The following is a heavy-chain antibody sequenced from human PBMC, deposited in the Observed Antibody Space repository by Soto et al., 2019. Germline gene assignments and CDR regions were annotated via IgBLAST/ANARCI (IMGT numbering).Heavy chain of an antibody. CDR2: ISGSGGST. D-gene: IGHD4-17*01. CDR1: GFTFSSYA. V-gene: IGHV3-23*01. J-gene: IGHJ4*02. Sequence: PGGSLRLSCAASGFTFSSYAMSWVRQAPGKGLEWVSAISGSGGSTYYADSVKGRFTISRDNSKNTLYLQMNSLRAEDTAVYYCAKDESDYGVFYLLFDYWGQGTLVTVSS. CDR3: AKDESDYGVFYLLFDY.